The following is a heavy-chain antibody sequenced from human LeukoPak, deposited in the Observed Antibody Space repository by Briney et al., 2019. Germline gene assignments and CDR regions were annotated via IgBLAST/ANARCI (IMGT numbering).Heavy chain of an antibody. CDR2: INPYSGGT. J-gene: IGHJ4*02. D-gene: IGHD2-2*01. CDR3: AKTSRGGYYPDY. Sequence: ASVKVSCKASGYTFTDYHIHWVRQAPGQGLEWMGWINPYSGGTTYAQKFQGRVTMTRDTSISTAYMELSSLRSDDTALYYCAKTSRGGYYPDYWGQGTLVTVSS. CDR1: GYTFTDYH. V-gene: IGHV1-2*02.